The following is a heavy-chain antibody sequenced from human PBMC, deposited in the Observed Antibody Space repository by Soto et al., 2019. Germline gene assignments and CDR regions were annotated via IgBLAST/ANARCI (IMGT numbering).Heavy chain of an antibody. J-gene: IGHJ4*02. CDR2: IIPIFGTA. CDR3: AGRIAVAGYYYFDY. Sequence: SVKVSCKASGGTFSSYAISWVRQAPGQGLEWMGGIIPIFGTANYAQKFQGRVTITADESTSTAYMELSSLRSEDTAVYYCAGRIAVAGYYYFDYWGQGTLVTVSS. D-gene: IGHD6-19*01. CDR1: GGTFSSYA. V-gene: IGHV1-69*13.